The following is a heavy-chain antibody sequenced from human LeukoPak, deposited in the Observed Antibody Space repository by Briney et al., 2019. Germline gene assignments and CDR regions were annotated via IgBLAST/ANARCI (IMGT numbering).Heavy chain of an antibody. V-gene: IGHV3-48*01. D-gene: IGHD3-3*01. CDR1: GFTFSSYA. J-gene: IGHJ3*02. CDR3: ARTYDFGRGPPGDAFDN. CDR2: IDARSGIT. Sequence: GGSLRLSCAASGFTFSSYAMSWVRQAPGKGPEWVSYIDARSGITYYADSVQGRFTLSRDNARESVFLQMDSLRVDDTAVYYCARTYDFGRGPPGDAFDNWGPGTWVIVSS.